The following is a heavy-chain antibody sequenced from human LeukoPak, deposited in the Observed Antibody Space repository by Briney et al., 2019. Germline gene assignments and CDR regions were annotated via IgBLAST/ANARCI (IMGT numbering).Heavy chain of an antibody. CDR3: ATVGYCSGGSCWGDRFDP. Sequence: GASVKVSCKASGYTFTSYGISWVRQAPGQGLEWMGWISAYSGNTNYAQKLQGRVTMTTDTSTSTAYMELRSLRSDDTAVYYCATVGYCSGGSCWGDRFDPWGQGTLVTVSS. CDR1: GYTFTSYG. CDR2: ISAYSGNT. V-gene: IGHV1-18*01. D-gene: IGHD2-15*01. J-gene: IGHJ5*02.